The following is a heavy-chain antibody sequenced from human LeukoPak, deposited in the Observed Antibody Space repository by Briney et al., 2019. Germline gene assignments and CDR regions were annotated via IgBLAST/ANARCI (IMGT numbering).Heavy chain of an antibody. V-gene: IGHV1-69*05. Sequence: SVKVSCKXPGGTFSSYAISWVRQAPGQGLEWMGGSIPIFGTANYAQKFQSRVTITTDESTSTAYMVLSSLRSEDTAVYYCARGRGYDILTGYYGDYWGQGTLVTVSS. D-gene: IGHD3-9*01. CDR2: SIPIFGTA. CDR3: ARGRGYDILTGYYGDY. CDR1: GGTFSSYA. J-gene: IGHJ4*02.